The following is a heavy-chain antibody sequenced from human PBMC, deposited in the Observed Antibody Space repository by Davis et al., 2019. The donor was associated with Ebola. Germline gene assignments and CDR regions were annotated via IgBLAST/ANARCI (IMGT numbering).Heavy chain of an antibody. D-gene: IGHD3-16*01. CDR2: IRYDGSSK. CDR3: AKDWGSCLDY. Sequence: GESLKISCAASGFTFSSYGMYWVRQAPGKGLEWVAFIRYDGSSKYCADSVKGRFTISRDNSKNTVYLQMNSLRAEDTAVYYCAKDWGSCLDYWGQGTLVTVSS. J-gene: IGHJ4*02. V-gene: IGHV3-30*02. CDR1: GFTFSSYG.